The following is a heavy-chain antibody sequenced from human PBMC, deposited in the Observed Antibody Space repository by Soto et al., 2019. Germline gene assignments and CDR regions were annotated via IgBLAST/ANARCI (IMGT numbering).Heavy chain of an antibody. CDR3: ARDRPFQNGSPTLIIDY. J-gene: IGHJ4*02. D-gene: IGHD3-10*01. CDR1: GYTFTTYG. Sequence: GASVKVSCKAAGYTFTTYGFSWLRQAPGQGLEWMGWISGHNGKTKYAQSFQGRITMTRDTSTSTVYMELSSLRSEDTAVYYCARDRPFQNGSPTLIIDYWGQGTLVTV. V-gene: IGHV1-18*04. CDR2: ISGHNGKT.